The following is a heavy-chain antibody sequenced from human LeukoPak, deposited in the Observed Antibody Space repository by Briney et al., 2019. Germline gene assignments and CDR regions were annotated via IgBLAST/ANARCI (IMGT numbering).Heavy chain of an antibody. CDR1: GFTFGDYA. D-gene: IGHD3-3*01. CDR2: IRSTAYGGTT. CDR3: STSYYDFWSAY. J-gene: IGHJ4*02. Sequence: GGSLRLSCTASGFTFGDYAMSWVRQAPGKGLEWVGFIRSTAYGGTTEYAASVKGRFTISRDDSKSVAYLQMSSLKTEDTAVYYCSTSYYDFWSAYWGQGTLVTVSS. V-gene: IGHV3-49*04.